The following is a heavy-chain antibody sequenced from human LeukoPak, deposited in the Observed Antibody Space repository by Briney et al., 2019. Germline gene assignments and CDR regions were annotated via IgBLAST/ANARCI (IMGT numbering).Heavy chain of an antibody. Sequence: GGSLRLSCAASGFTFSSYWMHWVRQAPGKGLVRVSPINSDGSSTSYADSVKGRFTISRDNAKNTLYLQMNSLRAEDTAVYYCAGAFPDSLEWYNYYYYYYMDVWGKGTTVTVSS. V-gene: IGHV3-74*01. D-gene: IGHD3-3*01. J-gene: IGHJ6*03. CDR1: GFTFSSYW. CDR2: INSDGSST. CDR3: AGAFPDSLEWYNYYYYYYMDV.